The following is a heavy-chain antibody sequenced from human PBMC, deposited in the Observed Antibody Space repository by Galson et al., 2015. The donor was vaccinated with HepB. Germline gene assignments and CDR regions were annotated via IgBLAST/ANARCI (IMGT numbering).Heavy chain of an antibody. Sequence: SVKVSCKASGYTFTSYGISWVRQAPGQGLEWMGWISAYNGNTNYAQKLQGRVTMTTDTSTSTAYMELRSLRSDDTAVYYCARDREYYYDSSGYFNIWGQETMVTVSS. D-gene: IGHD3-22*01. J-gene: IGHJ3*02. CDR3: ARDREYYYDSSGYFNI. CDR1: GYTFTSYG. CDR2: ISAYNGNT. V-gene: IGHV1-18*01.